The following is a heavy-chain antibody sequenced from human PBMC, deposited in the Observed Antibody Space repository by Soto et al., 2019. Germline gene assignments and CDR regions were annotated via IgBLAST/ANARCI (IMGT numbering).Heavy chain of an antibody. CDR1: GGSISNSY. Sequence: PSETLSLTCTVSGGSISNSYCNWIRQPPGKGPEWIGYIYYTGTTKYNPSLMSRVTVSLDTSKNQFSLKMNSVTAADTAVYYCATGIGWLIDYWGQGTLVTVSS. V-gene: IGHV4-59*08. J-gene: IGHJ4*02. CDR3: ATGIGWLIDY. D-gene: IGHD3-9*01. CDR2: IYYTGTT.